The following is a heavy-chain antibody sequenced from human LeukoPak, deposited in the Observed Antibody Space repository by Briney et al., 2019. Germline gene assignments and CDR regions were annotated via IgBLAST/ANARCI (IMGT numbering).Heavy chain of an antibody. CDR1: GGSFSGYY. CDR3: ARGVATISRHYFDY. V-gene: IGHV4-34*01. D-gene: IGHD5-12*01. J-gene: IGHJ4*02. Sequence: SETLSLTCAVYGGSFSGYYWSWIRQPPGKGLEWIGEINHSGSTNYNPSLKSRVTISIDTSKNQFSLKLSSVTAADTAVYYCARGVATISRHYFDYWGQGTLVTVSS. CDR2: INHSGST.